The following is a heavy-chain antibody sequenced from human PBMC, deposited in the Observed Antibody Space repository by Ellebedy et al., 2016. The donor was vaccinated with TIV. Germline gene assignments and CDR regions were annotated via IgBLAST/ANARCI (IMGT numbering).Heavy chain of an antibody. CDR3: AREAVYRIAVAGTASEVYYMDV. V-gene: IGHV3-33*01. D-gene: IGHD6-19*01. Sequence: GGSLRLSXAASGFTFSSYGMHWVRQAPGKGLEWVAVIWYDGSNKYYADSVKGRFTISRDNSKNTLYLQMNSLRAEDTAVYYCAREAVYRIAVAGTASEVYYMDVWGKGTTVTVSS. CDR2: IWYDGSNK. CDR1: GFTFSSYG. J-gene: IGHJ6*03.